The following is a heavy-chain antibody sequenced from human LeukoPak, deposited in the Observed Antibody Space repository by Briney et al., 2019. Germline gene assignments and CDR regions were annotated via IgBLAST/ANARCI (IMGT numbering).Heavy chain of an antibody. D-gene: IGHD6-19*01. CDR1: GFTFSTYS. J-gene: IGHJ4*02. CDR3: ARVGTSSSGWQFDY. V-gene: IGHV3-21*01. CDR2: ISSSSYI. Sequence: PGGSLRLSCAASGFTFSTYSTNWVRQAPGKGLEWVSSISSSSYIYYADSVKGRFTISRDNAKNSLYLQMNSLRAEDTAVYYCARVGTSSSGWQFDYWGQGTLVTVSS.